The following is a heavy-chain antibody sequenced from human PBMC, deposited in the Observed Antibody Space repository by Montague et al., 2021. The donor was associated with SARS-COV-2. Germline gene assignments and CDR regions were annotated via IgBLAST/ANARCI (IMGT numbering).Heavy chain of an antibody. J-gene: IGHJ6*02. V-gene: IGHV4-59*01. CDR3: AGLQGDGSLYGMDV. D-gene: IGHD5-24*01. CDR2: IYYSGNT. Sequence: SETLSLTCTVSGGSISSYNWSWIRQPPGKGLECIGYIYYSGNTNYNPSLKSRVTISVDASKSQFSLKLSSVTAADTAVYYRAGLQGDGSLYGMDVWGQGTTVTVSS. CDR1: GGSISSYN.